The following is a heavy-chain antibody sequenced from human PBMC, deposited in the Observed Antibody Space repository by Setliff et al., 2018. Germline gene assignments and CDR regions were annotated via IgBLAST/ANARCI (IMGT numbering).Heavy chain of an antibody. CDR3: ARESRYYYDNLGTLDY. D-gene: IGHD3-22*01. Sequence: SETLSLTCAVSGYSITGGYYWGWIRQPPGKGLEWIGSIYHSGSTYYNPSLKSRVTISVDTSKNQFSLKLSSVTAADTAVYYCARESRYYYDNLGTLDYWGQGTLVTVSS. V-gene: IGHV4-38-2*02. J-gene: IGHJ4*02. CDR2: IYHSGST. CDR1: GYSITGGYY.